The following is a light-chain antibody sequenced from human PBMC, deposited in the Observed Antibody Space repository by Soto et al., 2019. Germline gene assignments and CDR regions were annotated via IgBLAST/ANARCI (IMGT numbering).Light chain of an antibody. CDR1: SSDIGSYNY. Sequence: QSALTQPASVSGSPGQAITISCTGTSSDIGSYNYVSWYQQLPGKVPKLMIYGVSNRPSGVSNRFSGSKSGNTASLTISGLQAEDEAHYYCSSYTFSSTLVVFGGGTKLPVL. J-gene: IGLJ2*01. CDR3: SSYTFSSTLVV. CDR2: GVS. V-gene: IGLV2-14*03.